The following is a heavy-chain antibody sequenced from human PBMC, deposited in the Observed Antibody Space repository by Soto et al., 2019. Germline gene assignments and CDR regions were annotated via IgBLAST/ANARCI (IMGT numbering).Heavy chain of an antibody. V-gene: IGHV1-69*06. CDR1: GCTFSSYA. Sequence: SVKVSCKASGCTFSSYAISWVRQAPGQVLEWMGGIIPIFGTANYAQKFQGRVTITADKSTSTAYMELSSLRSEDTAVYYCAGGGGYYYDSSGYSWFDPWGQGTLVTVSS. CDR3: AGGGGYYYDSSGYSWFDP. J-gene: IGHJ5*02. D-gene: IGHD3-22*01. CDR2: IIPIFGTA.